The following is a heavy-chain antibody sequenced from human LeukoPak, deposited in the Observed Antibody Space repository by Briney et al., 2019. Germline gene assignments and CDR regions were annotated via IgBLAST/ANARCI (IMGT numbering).Heavy chain of an antibody. CDR2: ISGYGGTT. V-gene: IGHV3-23*01. J-gene: IGHJ4*02. CDR3: ANAQNVDY. Sequence: PGGSLRLSCAASGFTFSSYAMSWVRQAPGKGLEWVSGISGYGGTTYHADSVEGRFTISRDNSKNTLYLQMNSLRAEDTAVYFCANAQNVDYWGQGTLVTVSS. CDR1: GFTFSSYA.